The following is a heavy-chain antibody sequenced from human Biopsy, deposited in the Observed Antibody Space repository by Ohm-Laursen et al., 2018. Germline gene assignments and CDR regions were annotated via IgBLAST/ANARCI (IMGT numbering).Heavy chain of an antibody. CDR2: IWYDGSNK. J-gene: IGHJ4*02. D-gene: IGHD2-8*01. Sequence: SLRLSCAASGFTSTSYTMHWVRQAPGKGLEWVAAIWYDGSNKNYADSVKGRFTISRDNSKNTLYLQMNSLRGEDTAVYYCAKCMTGGSNYYFHHCGQGTLVTVSS. CDR3: AKCMTGGSNYYFHH. CDR1: GFTSTSYT. V-gene: IGHV3-33*06.